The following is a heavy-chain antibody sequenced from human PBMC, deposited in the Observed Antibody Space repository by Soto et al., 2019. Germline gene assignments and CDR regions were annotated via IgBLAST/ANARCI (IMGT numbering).Heavy chain of an antibody. D-gene: IGHD3-16*02. V-gene: IGHV4-59*01. CDR2: IYYSGST. J-gene: IGHJ6*03. Sequence: PSETLSLTCTVSGGSISSYYWSWIRQPPGKGLEWIGYIYYSGSTNYNPSLKSRVTISVDTSKNQFSLKLSSVTAADTAAYYCAREIIGVLDGYYYYYYMDVWGKGTTVTVSS. CDR3: AREIIGVLDGYYYYYYMDV. CDR1: GGSISSYY.